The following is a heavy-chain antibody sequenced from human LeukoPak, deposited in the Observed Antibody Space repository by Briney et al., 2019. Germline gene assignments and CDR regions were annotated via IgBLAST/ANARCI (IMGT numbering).Heavy chain of an antibody. V-gene: IGHV1-18*01. Sequence: ASVKVSCKASGYTFTSYGISWVRQAPGQGLEWMGWISAYNGNTHYAQKLQGRVTMTTDTSTSTVYMELRSLRSDDTAVYYCARDYDSSGYGFDAFDIWGQGTMVTVSS. D-gene: IGHD3-22*01. CDR2: ISAYNGNT. CDR1: GYTFTSYG. CDR3: ARDYDSSGYGFDAFDI. J-gene: IGHJ3*02.